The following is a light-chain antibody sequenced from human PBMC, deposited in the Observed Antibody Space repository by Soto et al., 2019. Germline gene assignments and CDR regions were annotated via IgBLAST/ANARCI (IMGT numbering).Light chain of an antibody. V-gene: IGKV1-5*01. Sequence: DIQMTQSPSTLSASVGDRVTITCRASQSIRSLLAWYQQKPGKAPKALIYDASSLESGVPSRFSGSGYGTEFTLTISSLQPDDFATYYCQQYNTYSSLTFGGGTKVDIK. CDR3: QQYNTYSSLT. J-gene: IGKJ4*01. CDR1: QSIRSL. CDR2: DAS.